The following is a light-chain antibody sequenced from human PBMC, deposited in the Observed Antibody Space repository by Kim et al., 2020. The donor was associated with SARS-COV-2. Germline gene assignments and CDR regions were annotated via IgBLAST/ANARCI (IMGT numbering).Light chain of an antibody. V-gene: IGKV1-27*01. CDR3: QKYDSAPWT. Sequence: DIQMTQSPSSLSASVGDRVTITCRASQVINNYLAWNQQKPGKAPTVLIYGASTLHSGVPSRFSGSGSGTDFTLTISSLQPEDVGTYYFQKYDSAPWTFGHGTKVHIK. CDR1: QVINNY. CDR2: GAS. J-gene: IGKJ1*01.